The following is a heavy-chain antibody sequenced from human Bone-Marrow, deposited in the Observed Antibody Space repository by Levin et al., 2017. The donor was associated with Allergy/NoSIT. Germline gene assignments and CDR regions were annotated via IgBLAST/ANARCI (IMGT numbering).Heavy chain of an antibody. J-gene: IGHJ3*02. Sequence: GESLKISCAASGFTFSSYGMHWVRQAPGKGLEWVAVISDDGSTEYYADPVKGRFTVSRDNSKNTLYLQMNRLRADDTAVYYCAKEGEEVLMARYAFDIGGQGTMVTVSS. V-gene: IGHV3-30*18. CDR2: ISDDGSTE. CDR1: GFTFSSYG. CDR3: AKEGEEVLMARYAFDI. D-gene: IGHD2-8*01.